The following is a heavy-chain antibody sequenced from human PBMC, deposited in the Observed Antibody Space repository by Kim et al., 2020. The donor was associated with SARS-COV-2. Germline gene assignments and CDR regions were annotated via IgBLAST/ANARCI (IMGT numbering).Heavy chain of an antibody. V-gene: IGHV1-69*13. CDR2: IIPIFGTA. J-gene: IGHJ6*02. D-gene: IGHD3-9*01. CDR1: GGTFSSYA. CDR3: ARKRGSLRYLGMDV. Sequence: SVKVSCKASGGTFSSYAISWVRQAPGQGLEWMGGIIPIFGTANYAQKFQGRVTITADESTSTAYMELSSLRSEDTAVYYCARKRGSLRYLGMDVWGQGTTVTVSS.